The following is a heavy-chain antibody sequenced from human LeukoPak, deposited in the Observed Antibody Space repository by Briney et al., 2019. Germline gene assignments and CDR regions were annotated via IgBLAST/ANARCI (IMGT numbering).Heavy chain of an antibody. D-gene: IGHD4-11*01. J-gene: IGHJ4*02. Sequence: GGSLRLSCAASGFTFSSCAMSWVRQAPGKGLEWVSAISGSGGSTYYADSVKGRSTISRDNSKNTLYLQMNSLRAEDTAVYYCAKLSLSFDDYSNYGYYFDYWGQGTLVTVSS. CDR2: ISGSGGST. V-gene: IGHV3-23*01. CDR1: GFTFSSCA. CDR3: AKLSLSFDDYSNYGYYFDY.